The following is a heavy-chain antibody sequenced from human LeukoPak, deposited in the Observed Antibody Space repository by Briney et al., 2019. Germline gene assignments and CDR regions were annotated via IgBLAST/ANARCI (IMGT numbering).Heavy chain of an antibody. V-gene: IGHV3-48*01. Sequence: GGSLRLSCAASGFTFNGYGMNWVRQAPGKGLEWVFSSISSTTYYSDSVKGRFTISRDNAKNSLYLQMNSLRAEDTAIYYCVRDRGTYRPIDYWGQGTLVTVSS. D-gene: IGHD1-26*01. CDR1: GFTFNGYG. CDR2: SSISSTT. J-gene: IGHJ4*02. CDR3: VRDRGTYRPIDY.